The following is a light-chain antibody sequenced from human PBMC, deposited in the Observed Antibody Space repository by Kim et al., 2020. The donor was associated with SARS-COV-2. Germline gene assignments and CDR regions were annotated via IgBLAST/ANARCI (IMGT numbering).Light chain of an antibody. Sequence: PGQTARIPCSGDALPKQYAYWYQQKPGQAPVLVIYKDSERPSGIPERFSGSSSGTTVTLTISGVQAEDEADYYCQSADSSGTYHVVFGGGTQLTVL. CDR1: ALPKQY. J-gene: IGLJ2*01. V-gene: IGLV3-25*03. CDR3: QSADSSGTYHVV. CDR2: KDS.